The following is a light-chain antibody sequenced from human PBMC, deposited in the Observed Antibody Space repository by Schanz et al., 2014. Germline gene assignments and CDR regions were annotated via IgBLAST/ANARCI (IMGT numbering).Light chain of an antibody. CDR3: SSYTSRATRV. Sequence: QSALTQPASVSGSPGQSITISCTGTSSDVGGYNYVSWYQHHPGKAPKLMIYDVSNRPSGVSDRFSGSKSDNTASLTISGXXADDEADYYCSSYTSRATRVFGTGTKLTVL. CDR2: DVS. V-gene: IGLV2-14*03. CDR1: SSDVGGYNY. J-gene: IGLJ1*01.